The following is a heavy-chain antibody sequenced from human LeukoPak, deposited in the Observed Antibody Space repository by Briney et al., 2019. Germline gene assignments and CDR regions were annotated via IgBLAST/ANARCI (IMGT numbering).Heavy chain of an antibody. D-gene: IGHD5-18*01. CDR2: IFYSGRT. Sequence: KPSETLSLTCTVSGVSISSYYWSWIRQPPGKGLEWIGYIFYSGRTSYNPSLKSRVTIPLDTSKNQFSLMLSSVTAADTAFYYCARAGGGNTAMDLDYWGQGTLVTVSS. J-gene: IGHJ4*02. CDR3: ARAGGGNTAMDLDY. CDR1: GVSISSYY. V-gene: IGHV4-59*01.